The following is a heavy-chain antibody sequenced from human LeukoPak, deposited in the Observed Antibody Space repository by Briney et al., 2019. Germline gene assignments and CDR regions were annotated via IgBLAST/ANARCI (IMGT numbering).Heavy chain of an antibody. CDR1: GITFSTYW. V-gene: IGHV3-74*01. CDR3: ARGGNSAWASFDN. D-gene: IGHD4-23*01. J-gene: IGHJ4*02. Sequence: GGSLRLSCAASGITFSTYWMHWVRQAPGKGLVWVSRINGDGSSTTYADSVEGRFSISRDNAKNTLILQMNSLRAEDTAVYYCARGGNSAWASFDNWGQGTLVTVSS. CDR2: INGDGSST.